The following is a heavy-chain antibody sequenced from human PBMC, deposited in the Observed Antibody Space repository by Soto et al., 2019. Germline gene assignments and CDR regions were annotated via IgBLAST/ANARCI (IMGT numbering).Heavy chain of an antibody. J-gene: IGHJ6*02. V-gene: IGHV4-34*01. CDR1: GGSFSGYY. CDR3: ARGGLGGRNYYYGMDV. D-gene: IGHD3-16*01. Sequence: SDTLSLTCAVYGGSFSGYYWSWIRQPPGKGLEWIGEINHSGSTNYNPSLKSRVTISVDTSKNQFSLKLSSVTAADTAVYYCARGGLGGRNYYYGMDVWGQGNTVIVYS. CDR2: INHSGST.